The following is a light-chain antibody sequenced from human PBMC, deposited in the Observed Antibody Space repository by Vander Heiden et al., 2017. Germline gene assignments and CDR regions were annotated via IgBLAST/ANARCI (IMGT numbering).Light chain of an antibody. CDR1: QSVSRSY. J-gene: IGKJ4*01. CDR3: QQYHNSVT. Sequence: EVVLTQSPGTLSLSPGERATLSCRASQSVSRSYLTWYQQKPGQAPRLLIYGASSRATGIPDRFSGSGSGTDFTLTISRLEPEDFAVYYCQQYHNSVTFRGGTKVEIK. CDR2: GAS. V-gene: IGKV3-20*01.